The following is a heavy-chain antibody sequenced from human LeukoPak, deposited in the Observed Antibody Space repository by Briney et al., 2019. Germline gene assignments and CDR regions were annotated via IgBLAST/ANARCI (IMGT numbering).Heavy chain of an antibody. CDR3: AILITRGAGFDP. V-gene: IGHV4-39*01. J-gene: IGHJ5*02. CDR1: GGSINSSSYY. CDR2: LYYSGTT. D-gene: IGHD1-14*01. Sequence: PSETLSLTCTVSGGSINSSSYYWGWIRQPPGKGLEWIGSLYYSGTTYCTPSLKSRVTISVDTSKNQFSLKLSSVTAADTAVYYCAILITRGAGFDPWGQGTLVTVSS.